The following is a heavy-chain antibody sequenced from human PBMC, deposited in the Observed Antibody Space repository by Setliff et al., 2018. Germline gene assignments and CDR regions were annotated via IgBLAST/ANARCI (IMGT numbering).Heavy chain of an antibody. D-gene: IGHD3-3*01. CDR1: GFTFSNAW. CDR3: ASATLDCRDYNFWSGSCNNAFDI. V-gene: IGHV3-74*01. CDR2: MSDDGSTT. Sequence: GGSLRLSCEASGFTFSNAWMSWVRQVPGKGLVWVSHMSDDGSTTNYGDSVKGRFIISRDNAKNSLYLQMNGLRAEDTAVYYCASATLDCRDYNFWSGSCNNAFDIWGQGTMVTVSS. J-gene: IGHJ3*02.